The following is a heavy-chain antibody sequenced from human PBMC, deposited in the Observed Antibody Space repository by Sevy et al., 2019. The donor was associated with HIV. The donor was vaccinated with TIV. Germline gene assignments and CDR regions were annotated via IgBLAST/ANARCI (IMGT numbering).Heavy chain of an antibody. CDR3: ASDILTGSDY. CDR2: IWYDGSDK. V-gene: IGHV3-30*02. Sequence: GGSLRLSCAASGFTFSSYGMHWVRQAPGKVLEWVAFIWYDGSDKYYADSVKGRFAISRDNSKNTLYLQMNTLRFEDTAVYYCASDILTGSDYWGQGTLVTVSS. J-gene: IGHJ4*02. D-gene: IGHD3-9*01. CDR1: GFTFSSYG.